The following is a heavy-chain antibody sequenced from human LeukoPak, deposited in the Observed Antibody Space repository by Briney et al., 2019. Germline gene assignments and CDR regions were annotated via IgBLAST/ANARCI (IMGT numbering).Heavy chain of an antibody. J-gene: IGHJ4*02. D-gene: IGHD6-19*01. V-gene: IGHV4-59*01. CDR2: IYYSGST. CDR1: GGSISSYY. Sequence: SETLSLTCTVSGGSISSYYWSWIRHPPGKGLEWIGYIYYSGSTNYNPSLKSRVTISVDTSKNQFSLKLSSVTAADTAVYYCAREYRSGGTLYYFDYWGQGTLVTVSS. CDR3: AREYRSGGTLYYFDY.